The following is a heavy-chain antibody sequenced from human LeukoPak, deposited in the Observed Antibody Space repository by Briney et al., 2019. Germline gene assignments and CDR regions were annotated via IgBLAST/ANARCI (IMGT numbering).Heavy chain of an antibody. CDR3: ARDRDYGDYFDY. V-gene: IGHV3-30-3*01. Sequence: GGSLRLSCAASGFTFSSYAMHWVRQAPGKGLEWVAVISYDGSNKYYADSVKGRFTISRDNSKNTLYLQMNSLRAEDTAVYYCARDRDYGDYFDYWGQGTLVTVSS. CDR1: GFTFSSYA. D-gene: IGHD4-17*01. J-gene: IGHJ4*02. CDR2: ISYDGSNK.